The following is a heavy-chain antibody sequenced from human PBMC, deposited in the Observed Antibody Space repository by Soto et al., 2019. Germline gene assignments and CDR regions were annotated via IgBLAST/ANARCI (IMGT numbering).Heavy chain of an antibody. CDR3: ARLGPYASGTYSFRHNRFDP. CDR1: GYTFTSYY. V-gene: IGHV1-46*01. Sequence: ASVKVSCKASGYTFTSYYMHWVRQAPGQGLEWMGIINPSGGSTSYAQKFQGRVTMTRDTSTSTVYMELSSLRSEDTAAYFCARLGPYASGTYSFRHNRFDPWGQGTLVTVSS. CDR2: INPSGGST. D-gene: IGHD3-10*01. J-gene: IGHJ5*02.